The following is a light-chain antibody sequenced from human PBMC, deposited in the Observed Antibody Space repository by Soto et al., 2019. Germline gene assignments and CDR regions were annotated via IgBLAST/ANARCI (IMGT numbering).Light chain of an antibody. J-gene: IGKJ5*01. CDR1: QSISSY. CDR2: AAS. CDR3: QQSYSTPIT. V-gene: IGKV1-39*01. Sequence: DIEVTQSPSSLSASVGDRVTITCRASQSISSYLNWYQQKPGKAPKLLIYAASSLQSGVPSRFSGSGSGTDFTLTISSLQPEDFATYYCQQSYSTPITFGQRTRLENK.